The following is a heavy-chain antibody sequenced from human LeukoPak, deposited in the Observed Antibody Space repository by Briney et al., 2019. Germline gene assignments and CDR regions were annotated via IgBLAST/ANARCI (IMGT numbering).Heavy chain of an antibody. CDR2: LNPGPGGT. J-gene: IGHJ4*02. D-gene: IGHD3-9*01. CDR1: GYTFIAYY. V-gene: IGHV1-2*02. CDR3: ARGSRYHDWLSPLDS. Sequence: ASVKVSCKTSGYTFIAYYLHWVRQAPGQGLEWMGWLNPGPGGTLYAQKFQGRVTFTRDTSISTAYMAMSRLRSDDTAVFYCARGSRYHDWLSPLDSWGQGTLVTVSS.